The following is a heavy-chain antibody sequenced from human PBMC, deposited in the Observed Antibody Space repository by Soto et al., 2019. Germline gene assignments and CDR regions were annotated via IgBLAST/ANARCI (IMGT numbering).Heavy chain of an antibody. Sequence: SETLALTCTVSGGSVSSGSYYWSWIRQPPGKGLEWIGYIYYSGSTNYNPSLKSRVTISVDKSRSTAYLQWSSLKASDTAMYYCARHQRLAERLSALDYWGQGTPVTVSS. CDR1: GGSVSSGSYY. D-gene: IGHD1-1*01. CDR2: IYYSGST. J-gene: IGHJ4*02. CDR3: ARHQRLAERLSALDY. V-gene: IGHV4-61*03.